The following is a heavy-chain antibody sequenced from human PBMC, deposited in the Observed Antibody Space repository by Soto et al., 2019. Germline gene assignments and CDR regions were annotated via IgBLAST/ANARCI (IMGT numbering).Heavy chain of an antibody. V-gene: IGHV3-64D*06. CDR3: VKGGVTGPKRNWFDP. J-gene: IGHJ5*02. CDR2: ISATGGST. D-gene: IGHD1-20*01. CDR1: GFTFNSYA. Sequence: GGSLRLSCSASGFTFNSYATHWLRQAPGKGLEYVSEISATGGSTYHADSVKGRVTISRDNTKNTLYLQLTSLRIDDTAVYYCVKGGVTGPKRNWFDPWGQGALVTVSS.